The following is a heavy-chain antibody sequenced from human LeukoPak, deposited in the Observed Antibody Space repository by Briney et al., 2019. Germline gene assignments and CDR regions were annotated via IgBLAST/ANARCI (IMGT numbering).Heavy chain of an antibody. Sequence: GGSLRLSCAASGFTFSSYEMNWVRQAPGKGLEWVPYISSSGSTIYYADSVKGRFTISRDNAKNSLYLQMNSLRAEDTAVYYCARGGDYGGNSVVDYWGQGTLVTVSS. CDR2: ISSSGSTI. CDR1: GFTFSSYE. D-gene: IGHD4-23*01. CDR3: ARGGDYGGNSVVDY. V-gene: IGHV3-48*03. J-gene: IGHJ4*01.